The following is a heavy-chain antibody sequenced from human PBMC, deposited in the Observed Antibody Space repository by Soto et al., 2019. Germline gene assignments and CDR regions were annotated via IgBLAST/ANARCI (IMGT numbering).Heavy chain of an antibody. CDR2: IYYSGST. D-gene: IGHD3-3*01. CDR3: ARVDVEDYYYYMDV. Sequence: TCTVSGGSISSSSYYWGWIRQPPGKGLEWIGSIYYSGSTYYNPSLKSRVTISVDTSKNQFSLKLSSVTAADTAVYYCARVDVEDYYYYMDVWGKGTTVTVSS. V-gene: IGHV4-39*01. CDR1: GGSISSSSYY. J-gene: IGHJ6*03.